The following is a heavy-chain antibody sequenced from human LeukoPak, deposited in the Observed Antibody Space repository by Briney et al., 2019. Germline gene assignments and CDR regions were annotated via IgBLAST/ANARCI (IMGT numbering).Heavy chain of an antibody. CDR3: ARGLRGELGFDY. CDR1: GFTFSSYG. V-gene: IGHV3-33*01. Sequence: GGSLRLSCAASGFTFSSYGMHWVRQAPGKGLEWVAVIWYDGSNKYYADSVKGRFTISRDNSKNTLYLQMNSRRAEDTAVYYRARGLRGELGFDYWGQGTLVTVSS. CDR2: IWYDGSNK. D-gene: IGHD1-26*01. J-gene: IGHJ4*02.